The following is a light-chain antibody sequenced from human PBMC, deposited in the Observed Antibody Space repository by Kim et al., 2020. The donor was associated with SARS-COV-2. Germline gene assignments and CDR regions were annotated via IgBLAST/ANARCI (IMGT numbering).Light chain of an antibody. V-gene: IGLV2-14*03. J-gene: IGLJ3*02. Sequence: GQSITIACTGTSRDGGGYSYVSWYQQHPGKAPKLMIYDVSNRPAGVSNRFSGSKSGNTASLTISGLQAEDEADYYCISFTSTSTWVFGGGTKLTVL. CDR1: SRDGGGYSY. CDR2: DVS. CDR3: ISFTSTSTWV.